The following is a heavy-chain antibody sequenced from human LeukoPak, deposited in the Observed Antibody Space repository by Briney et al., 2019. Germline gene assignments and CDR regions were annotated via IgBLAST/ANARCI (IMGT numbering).Heavy chain of an antibody. CDR1: GGSFSGYY. J-gene: IGHJ5*02. D-gene: IGHD5-18*01. CDR3: ARVRGYSYGYKGWFDP. Sequence: SETLSLTCAVYGGSFSGYYWSWIRQPPGKGLEWIGEINHSGSTNYNPSLKSRVTISVDTSKNQFSLKLSSVTAADTAVYYCARVRGYSYGYKGWFDPWGQGTLVTVSS. CDR2: INHSGST. V-gene: IGHV4-34*01.